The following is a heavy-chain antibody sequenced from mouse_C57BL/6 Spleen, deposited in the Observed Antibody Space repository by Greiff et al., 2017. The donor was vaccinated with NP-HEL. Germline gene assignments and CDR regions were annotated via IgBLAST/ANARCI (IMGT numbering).Heavy chain of an antibody. J-gene: IGHJ4*01. CDR3: ARREEYYAMDY. V-gene: IGHV1-59*01. Sequence: QVQLQQPGAELVRPGTSVKLSCKASGYTFTSYWMHWVKQRPGQGLEWIGVIDPSDSYTNYNQKFKGKATLTVDTSSSTAYMQLSSLTSEDYAGYYCARREEYYAMDYWGQGTSVTVSS. CDR1: GYTFTSYW. CDR2: IDPSDSYT.